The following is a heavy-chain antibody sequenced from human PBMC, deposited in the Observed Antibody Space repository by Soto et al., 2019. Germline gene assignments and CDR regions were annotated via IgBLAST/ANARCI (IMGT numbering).Heavy chain of an antibody. Sequence: PGGSLRLSCAASGVSLSSYSMNWVRQAPGKGLEWVSSISSTTNYIYYGDSMKGRFTISRDNAKNSLYLEMNSLRAEDTAVYYCARESEDLTSNFDYWGQGTLVTVHS. CDR1: GVSLSSYS. J-gene: IGHJ4*02. V-gene: IGHV3-21*06. CDR3: ARESEDLTSNFDY. CDR2: ISSTTNYI.